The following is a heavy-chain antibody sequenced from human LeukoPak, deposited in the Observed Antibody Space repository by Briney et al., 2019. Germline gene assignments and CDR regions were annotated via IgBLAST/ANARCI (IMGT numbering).Heavy chain of an antibody. CDR1: GFPFSSYA. CDR2: IAGSDGFT. V-gene: IGHV3-23*01. Sequence: GGSLRLSCAASGFPFSSYAMNWVRQAPGKGLEWVSVIAGSDGFTQYADSVKGRFTISRDNSKNTVYLQMNRLRVEDTALYYCVRSLDYWGQGTLVAVSS. CDR3: VRSLDY. J-gene: IGHJ4*02.